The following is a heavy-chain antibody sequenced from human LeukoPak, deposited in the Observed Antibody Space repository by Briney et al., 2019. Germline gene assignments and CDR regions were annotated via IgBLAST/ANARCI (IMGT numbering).Heavy chain of an antibody. Sequence: GGSLRLSCTASGFTFSSYAMTWVRHSSGKGLDWVSAISAGGGNTYYADSVKGRFTISRDNSKNTLYLHINSLRAEDTALYYCAKINRGQVAGHVDFWGQGTLVSVSS. CDR1: GFTFSSYA. CDR3: AKINRGQVAGHVDF. J-gene: IGHJ4*02. V-gene: IGHV3-23*01. D-gene: IGHD6-19*01. CDR2: ISAGGGNT.